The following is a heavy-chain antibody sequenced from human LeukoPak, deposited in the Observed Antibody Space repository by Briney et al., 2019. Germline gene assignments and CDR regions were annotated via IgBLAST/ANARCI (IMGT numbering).Heavy chain of an antibody. V-gene: IGHV3-15*01. D-gene: IGHD2/OR15-2a*01. CDR3: TTDLTYLFNFDY. CDR2: IKGESDGATT. Sequence: GGSLRLSCVASGFSFTDAWMTWVCQAPGRGLEWLGRIKGESDGATTDLAPPVKGRFTISRDDSKNTLYLQMDSLQTEDTGVYYCTTDLTYLFNFDYWGRGTLVTV. CDR1: GFSFTDAW. J-gene: IGHJ4*02.